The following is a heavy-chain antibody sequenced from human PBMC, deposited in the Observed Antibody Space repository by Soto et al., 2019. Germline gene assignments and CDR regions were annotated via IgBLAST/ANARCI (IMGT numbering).Heavy chain of an antibody. D-gene: IGHD6-19*01. V-gene: IGHV3-23*01. CDR1: GFTLSDYA. CDR3: ARRKMAVAGYYLDV. J-gene: IGHJ4*02. CDR2: CSGTGANT. Sequence: EVQLLESGGGLVQPGGSPRLSCAASGFTLSDYAMSWVRQAPGKGLEWVSGCSGTGANTYYADSVKGRFTISRDNSKNTLFLQMNSLRAEDTAVYYCARRKMAVAGYYLDVWGQGTLVTVSS.